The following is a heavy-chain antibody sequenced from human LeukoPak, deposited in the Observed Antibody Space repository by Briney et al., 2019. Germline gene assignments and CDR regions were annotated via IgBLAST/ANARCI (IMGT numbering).Heavy chain of an antibody. V-gene: IGHV3-66*02. CDR3: ARVHGLTAAAGPRDY. D-gene: IGHD6-13*01. CDR2: IYSGGST. J-gene: IGHJ4*02. CDR1: GFTVSSNY. Sequence: GGSLRLSCAASGFTVSSNYMSWVRQAPGKGLEWVSVIYSGGSTYYADPVKGRFTISRDNSKNTLYLQMNSLRAEDTAVYYCARVHGLTAAAGPRDYWGQGTLVTVSS.